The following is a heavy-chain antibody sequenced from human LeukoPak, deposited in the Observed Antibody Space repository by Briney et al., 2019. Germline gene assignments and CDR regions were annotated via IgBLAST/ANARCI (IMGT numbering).Heavy chain of an antibody. V-gene: IGHV3-33*01. D-gene: IGHD1-14*01. CDR1: GFTFGGYG. Sequence: GGSLRLSCAGSGFTFGGYGMHWFRQTPGKGLEWVAVIAYDGSRAFYADSGKGRFTIYRDNSKNTMSVQMDDLRAEDRAVYYCTRYNNDHFDYWGQGTLVTVPS. J-gene: IGHJ4*02. CDR3: TRYNNDHFDY. CDR2: IAYDGSRA.